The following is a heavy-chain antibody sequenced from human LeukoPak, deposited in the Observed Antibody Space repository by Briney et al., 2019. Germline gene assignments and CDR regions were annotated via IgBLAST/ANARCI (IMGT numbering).Heavy chain of an antibody. CDR1: GYSISSGYY. V-gene: IGHV4-38-2*02. Sequence: SETLSLTCTVSGYSISSGYYWGWIRQPPGKGLEWIGSIYHSGRTFYNPSLKSRVTISVDTSKNQFSLKLSSVTAADTAVYYCARVLAAAGTSGKGWFDPWGQGTLVTVSS. CDR3: ARVLAAAGTSGKGWFDP. J-gene: IGHJ5*02. CDR2: IYHSGRT. D-gene: IGHD6-13*01.